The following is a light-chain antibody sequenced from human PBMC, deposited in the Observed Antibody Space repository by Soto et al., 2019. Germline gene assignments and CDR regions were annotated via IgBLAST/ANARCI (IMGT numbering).Light chain of an antibody. J-gene: IGKJ1*01. CDR3: QQYNDWPRA. Sequence: EIVMTQSPATLSVSPGERVTLSCRASQSVRSNVAWYQQKPGQGPRLLIYGASTRATGIPARFSGRGSGTEFSLSISSLQSEDFEVYYCQQYNDWPRAFGQGTRVEI. CDR2: GAS. V-gene: IGKV3-15*01. CDR1: QSVRSN.